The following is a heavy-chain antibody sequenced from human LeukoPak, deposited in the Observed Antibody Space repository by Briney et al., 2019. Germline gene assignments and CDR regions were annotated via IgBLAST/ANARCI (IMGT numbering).Heavy chain of an antibody. V-gene: IGHV4-34*01. D-gene: IGHD4-23*01. CDR3: ARETGGDHGGYYFDY. Sequence: LRLSCAASGFTFSDYYMSWIRQAPGKGLEWIGEINHSGSTNYNPSLKSRVTISVDTSKNQFSLKLSSVTAADTAVYYCARETGGDHGGYYFDYWGQGTLVTVSS. CDR1: GFTFSDYY. CDR2: INHSGST. J-gene: IGHJ4*02.